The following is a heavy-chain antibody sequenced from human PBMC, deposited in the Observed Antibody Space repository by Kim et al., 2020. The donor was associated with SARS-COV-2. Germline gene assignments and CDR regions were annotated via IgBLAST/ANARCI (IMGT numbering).Heavy chain of an antibody. Sequence: GGPLRLSCAASGFTFDDYAMHWVRQAPGKGLEWVSGISWNSGSIGYADSVKGRFTISRDNAKNSLYLQMNSLRAEDTALYYCAKGRIYGDYGPIDYWGQGTLVTVSS. CDR3: AKGRIYGDYGPIDY. D-gene: IGHD4-17*01. J-gene: IGHJ4*02. CDR2: ISWNSGSI. CDR1: GFTFDDYA. V-gene: IGHV3-9*01.